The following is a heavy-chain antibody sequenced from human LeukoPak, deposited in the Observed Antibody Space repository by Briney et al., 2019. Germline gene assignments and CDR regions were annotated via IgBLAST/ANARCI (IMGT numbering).Heavy chain of an antibody. Sequence: PGGSLRLSCAASGFTFSSYAMSWVRQAPGKRLEWVSTISDSGGNTPYADSVRGRFTISRDNSKNTLYLQMNSLRAEGTAIYYCAKPGSGWYAFDYWGQGTLVTVSS. CDR1: GFTFSSYA. D-gene: IGHD6-19*01. V-gene: IGHV3-23*01. CDR3: AKPGSGWYAFDY. CDR2: ISDSGGNT. J-gene: IGHJ4*02.